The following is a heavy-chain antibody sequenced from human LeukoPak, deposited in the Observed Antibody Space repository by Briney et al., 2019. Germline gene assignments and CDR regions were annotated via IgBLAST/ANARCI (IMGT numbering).Heavy chain of an antibody. V-gene: IGHV3-66*01. CDR2: IHPGGTI. CDR3: AMYSSAWYAVY. D-gene: IGHD6-19*01. CDR1: GFTVSSKY. Sequence: GGSLRLSCAAPGFTVSSKYMGWVRQAPGKGLEWVSVIHPGGTIYDADTVKGTFTISRDNSKNTLYLGMNTLRVEDTAVYYCAMYSSAWYAVYWGQGTLVTVSS. J-gene: IGHJ4*02.